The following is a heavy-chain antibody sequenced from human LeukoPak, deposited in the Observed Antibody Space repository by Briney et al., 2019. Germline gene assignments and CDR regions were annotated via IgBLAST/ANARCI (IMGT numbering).Heavy chain of an antibody. CDR2: ISYDGSNK. CDR1: GFTFSGYG. J-gene: IGHJ6*03. CDR3: ARGGIPTGPYYYFYYMDV. V-gene: IGHV3-30*03. D-gene: IGHD3-10*01. Sequence: GRSLRLSCAASGFTFSGYGMHWVRQAPGKGLEWVAVISYDGSNKYYADSVKGRFTISRDNSKNTLYLQMNSLRAEDAAVYSCARGGIPTGPYYYFYYMDVWGKGTAVTVSS.